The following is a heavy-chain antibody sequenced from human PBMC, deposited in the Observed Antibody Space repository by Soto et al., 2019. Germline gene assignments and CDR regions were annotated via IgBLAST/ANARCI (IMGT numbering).Heavy chain of an antibody. Sequence: GESLKISCKGSGYSFAGYWITWVRQKPGKGLEGMGRIDPSDSQTYYSPSFRGHVTISVTKSITTVFLQWSSLRASDTAMYYCARQIYDSDTGPHFQYYFDSWGQGTLVTVSS. CDR3: ARQIYDSDTGPHFQYYFDS. J-gene: IGHJ4*02. V-gene: IGHV5-10-1*01. CDR1: GYSFAGYW. D-gene: IGHD3-22*01. CDR2: IDPSDSQT.